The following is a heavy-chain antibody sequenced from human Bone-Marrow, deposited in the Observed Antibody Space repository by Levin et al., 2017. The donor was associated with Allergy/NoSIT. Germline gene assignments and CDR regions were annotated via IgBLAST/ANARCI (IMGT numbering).Heavy chain of an antibody. D-gene: IGHD2-21*02. CDR2: ISSSGSTI. CDR1: GFTFSSYE. Sequence: GGSLRLSCAASGFTFSSYEMNWVRQAPGKGLEWVSYISSSGSTIYYADSVKGRFTISRDNAKNSLYLQMNSLRAEDTAVYYCARVWGDSRRAYSYDYYMDVWGKGTTVTVSS. V-gene: IGHV3-48*03. J-gene: IGHJ6*03. CDR3: ARVWGDSRRAYSYDYYMDV.